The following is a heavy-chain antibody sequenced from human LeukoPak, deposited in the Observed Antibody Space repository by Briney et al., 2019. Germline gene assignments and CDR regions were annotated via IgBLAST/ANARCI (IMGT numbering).Heavy chain of an antibody. Sequence: GESLRLSCAASGFTFSSYSINWVRQAPGRGLEWVSSISSSSSVIFYSDSVKGRFTISRDNAKNSLYLQMNSLRAEDTAVYYCAKGGGGTTVTTPFDYWGQGTLVTVSS. CDR1: GFTFSSYS. CDR3: AKGGGGTTVTTPFDY. J-gene: IGHJ4*02. V-gene: IGHV3-21*01. CDR2: ISSSSSVI. D-gene: IGHD4-11*01.